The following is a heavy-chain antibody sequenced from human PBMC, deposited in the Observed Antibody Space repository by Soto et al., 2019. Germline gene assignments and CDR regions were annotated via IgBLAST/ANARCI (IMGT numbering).Heavy chain of an antibody. D-gene: IGHD3-10*01. CDR1: GGSISSSSYY. Sequence: SETLSLTCTVSGGSISSSSYYWGWIRQPPGKGLEWIGSIYYSGSTYYNPSLKSRVTISVDTSKNQFSLKLSSVTAADTAVYYCARQTARGVMTYWGQGTLVTVSS. CDR3: ARQTARGVMTY. V-gene: IGHV4-39*01. CDR2: IYYSGST. J-gene: IGHJ4*02.